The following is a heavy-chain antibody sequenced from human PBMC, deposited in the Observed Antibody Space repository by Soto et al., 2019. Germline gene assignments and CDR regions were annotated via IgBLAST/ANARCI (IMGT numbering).Heavy chain of an antibody. V-gene: IGHV3-53*01. CDR1: GFSVSSNY. CDR3: ARHRHPRGTVGATSPLDP. J-gene: IGHJ5*02. CDR2: HYSGGST. D-gene: IGHD1-26*01. Sequence: VGSLRLSCAISGFSVSSNYLSWVGQAPGKGLEWVSVHYSGGSTYYADSVQGRFTISRDKSNNTLYLQMRRVRAEDTAVYFCARHRHPRGTVGATSPLDPWGQGTQVTVSS.